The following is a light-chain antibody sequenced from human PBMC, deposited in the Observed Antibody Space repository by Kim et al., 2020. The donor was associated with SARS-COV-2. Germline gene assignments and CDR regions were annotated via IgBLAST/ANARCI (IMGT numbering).Light chain of an antibody. CDR1: HKINSY. J-gene: IGKJ5*01. CDR3: QQRGDWQFT. CDR2: DAS. Sequence: EIVLTQSQATLSLSPGEGATLSCRASHKINSYLAWYQQKPGQAPRLVIYDASNRATGIPNRFSGSGSGTDFTLTISNLEPEVFAVYYGQQRGDWQFTFGQGARLEI. V-gene: IGKV3-11*01.